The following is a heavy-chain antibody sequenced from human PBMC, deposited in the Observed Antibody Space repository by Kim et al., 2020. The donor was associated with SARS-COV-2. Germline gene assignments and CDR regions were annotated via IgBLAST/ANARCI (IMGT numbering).Heavy chain of an antibody. CDR3: ARQTQYYYDSSGYYLDAFDI. CDR1: GGSISSSSYY. D-gene: IGHD3-22*01. J-gene: IGHJ3*02. V-gene: IGHV4-39*01. CDR2: IYYSGST. Sequence: SETLSLTCTVSGGSISSSSYYWGWIRQPPGKGLEWIGSIYYSGSTYYNPSLKSRVTISVDTSKNQFSLKLSSVTAADTAVYYCARQTQYYYDSSGYYLDAFDIWGQGTMVTVSS.